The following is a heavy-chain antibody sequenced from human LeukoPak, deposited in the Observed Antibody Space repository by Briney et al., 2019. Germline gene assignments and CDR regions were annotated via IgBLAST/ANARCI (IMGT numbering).Heavy chain of an antibody. CDR1: GFTFSIYE. Sequence: GGSLRLFCAASGFTFSIYEMNWVRQALGKGLEWVSYISSSGSTIYYADSAKGRFTISRDNAQNSLYLQMNSLRAEDTAVYYCVKDNPLDYWGQGTLVIVSS. D-gene: IGHD1-14*01. CDR3: VKDNPLDY. V-gene: IGHV3-48*03. CDR2: ISSSGSTI. J-gene: IGHJ4*02.